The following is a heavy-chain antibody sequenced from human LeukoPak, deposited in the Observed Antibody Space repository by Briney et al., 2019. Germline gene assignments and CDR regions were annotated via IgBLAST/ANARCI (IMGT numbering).Heavy chain of an antibody. J-gene: IGHJ4*02. V-gene: IGHV3-9*01. CDR3: ARGHSSGYYLKY. D-gene: IGHD3-22*01. CDR1: GFTFDDYA. CDR2: ISWNSGSI. Sequence: GRSLRLACAASGFTFDDYAMHWVRQAPGKGLEWVSGISWNSGSIGYADSVKGRFTISRDNSKNTLYLQMNSLRAEDTAVYYCARGHSSGYYLKYWGQGTLVTVSS.